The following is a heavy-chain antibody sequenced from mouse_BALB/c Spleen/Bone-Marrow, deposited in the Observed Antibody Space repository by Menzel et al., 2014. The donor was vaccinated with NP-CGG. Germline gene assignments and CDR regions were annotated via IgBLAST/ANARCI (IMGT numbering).Heavy chain of an antibody. Sequence: EVKLMDSGPGLVKPSQSLSLTCSVTGYSITSGYYCNWIRQFPGNKLEWMGYISYDGSNNYNPSLKNRISITRDASKNQFFLKLNSVTTEDTATYYCASGYGFFDYWGQGTTLTVSS. CDR1: GYSITSGYY. D-gene: IGHD2-2*01. CDR3: ASGYGFFDY. J-gene: IGHJ2*01. CDR2: ISYDGSN. V-gene: IGHV3-6*02.